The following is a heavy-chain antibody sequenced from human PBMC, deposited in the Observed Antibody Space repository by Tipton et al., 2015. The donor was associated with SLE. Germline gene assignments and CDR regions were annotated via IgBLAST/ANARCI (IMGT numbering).Heavy chain of an antibody. V-gene: IGHV3-11*04. J-gene: IGHJ4*02. CDR3: ARGITIFGVVNQYDY. Sequence: SLRLSCAASGFTFSDYYITWIRQAPGKGLEWISYISSSGSTIYYADSVKGRFTISRDNAKNSLFLQMNSLRAEDTAVYYCARGITIFGVVNQYDYWGQGTLVTVSS. D-gene: IGHD3-3*01. CDR1: GFTFSDYY. CDR2: ISSSGSTI.